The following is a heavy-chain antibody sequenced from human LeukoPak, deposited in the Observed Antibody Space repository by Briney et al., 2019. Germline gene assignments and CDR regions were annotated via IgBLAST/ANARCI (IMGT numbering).Heavy chain of an antibody. CDR2: INQDGSEK. J-gene: IGHJ4*02. CDR1: GFTFSSYW. Sequence: PGGSLRLSCAASGFTFSSYWMSWVRQAPGKGLEWVANINQDGSEKYYVDSVKGRFTISRDNAKNSLYLQMNSLRAEDTAVYYCARGHSSGYYSFGFDYWGQGTLVTVSS. D-gene: IGHD3-22*01. CDR3: ARGHSSGYYSFGFDY. V-gene: IGHV3-7*01.